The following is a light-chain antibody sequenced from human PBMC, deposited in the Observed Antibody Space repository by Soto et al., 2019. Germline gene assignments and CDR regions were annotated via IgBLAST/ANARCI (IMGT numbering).Light chain of an antibody. CDR2: GAS. V-gene: IGKV3-15*01. CDR1: QSVSSN. J-gene: IGKJ4*01. CDR3: QQYNNWPPLT. Sequence: EIVMTQSPATLSVSPGERATLSCRASQSVSSNLAWYQQKPGQAPRLLISGASTRATGVPARFSGGGSGTEFTLTISSMQSEDVAVYYCQQYNNWPPLTFGGGTRVEIK.